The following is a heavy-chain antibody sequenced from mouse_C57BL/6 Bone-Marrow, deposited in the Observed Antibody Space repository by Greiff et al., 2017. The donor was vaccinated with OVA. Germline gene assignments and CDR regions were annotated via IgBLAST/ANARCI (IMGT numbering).Heavy chain of an antibody. CDR2: IYPGSGNT. V-gene: IGHV1-76*01. D-gene: IGHD1-2*01. Sequence: QVQLQQSGAELVRPGASVKLSCKASGYTFTDYYINWVKQRPGQGLEWIARIYPGSGNTYYNEKFKGKATLTAEKSSSTAYMQLSSLTSEDSAVDFCARWGFITTVPYFDYWGQGTTLTVSS. CDR1: GYTFTDYY. J-gene: IGHJ2*01. CDR3: ARWGFITTVPYFDY.